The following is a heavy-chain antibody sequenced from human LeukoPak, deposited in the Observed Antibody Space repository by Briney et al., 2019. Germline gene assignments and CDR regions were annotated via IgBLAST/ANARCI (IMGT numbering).Heavy chain of an antibody. CDR1: GFSFTTNA. D-gene: IGHD3-3*01. CDR3: ARGRSYYDFWSGYYTGSHYYYYMDV. Sequence: GGSLRLSCAASGFSFTTNAMNWVRQAPGKGLEWVSYISSSGSTIYYADSVKGRFTISRDNAKNSLYLQMNSLRAEDTAVYYCARGRSYYDFWSGYYTGSHYYYYMDVWGKGTTVTVSS. CDR2: ISSSGSTI. V-gene: IGHV3-48*04. J-gene: IGHJ6*03.